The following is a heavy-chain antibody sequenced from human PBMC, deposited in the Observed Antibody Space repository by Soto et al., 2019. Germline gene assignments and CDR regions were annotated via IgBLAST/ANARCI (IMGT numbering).Heavy chain of an antibody. J-gene: IGHJ4*02. CDR1: GFTFSRYG. CDR2: ISSDGSNK. V-gene: IGHV3-30*18. D-gene: IGHD3-22*01. Sequence: QVQLVESGGGVVQPGRSLRLSCAASGFTFSRYGMHWVSQAPGKGLEWVTIISSDGSNKHYADSVKGRFTISRDNYKNTVYLQMNSLRAEDTAVYFCAKDLDLAGYYALLPDYWGQGTLVTVSS. CDR3: AKDLDLAGYYALLPDY.